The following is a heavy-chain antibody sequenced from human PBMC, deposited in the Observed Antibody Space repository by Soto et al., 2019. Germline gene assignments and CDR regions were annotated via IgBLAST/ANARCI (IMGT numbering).Heavy chain of an antibody. CDR3: AKDASGVAASGTRGYFDY. CDR1: GFTFSSYA. J-gene: IGHJ4*02. V-gene: IGHV3-23*01. Sequence: EVQLLESGGGLVQPGGSLRLSCAASGFTFSSYAMSWVRQAPGKGLEWVSAISGSGGSTNHADSVKGRFTISRDNSKNTLYLQMSSLRADDTAVYYCAKDASGVAASGTRGYFDYWGQGALVTVSS. D-gene: IGHD6-13*01. CDR2: ISGSGGST.